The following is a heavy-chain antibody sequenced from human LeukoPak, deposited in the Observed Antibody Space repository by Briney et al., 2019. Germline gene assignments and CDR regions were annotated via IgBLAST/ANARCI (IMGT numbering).Heavy chain of an antibody. D-gene: IGHD2-21*01. CDR2: INPNSGGT. Sequence: ASVKVSCKASGYTFTGYYMHWVRQAPGQGLEWMGWINPNSGGTNYAQNFQGRVTMTRDTSISTAYMDLSRLRSDDTAVYYCATSHDVKTAPYDLWGQGTLVTVSS. J-gene: IGHJ5*02. CDR1: GYTFTGYY. V-gene: IGHV1-2*02. CDR3: ATSHDVKTAPYDL.